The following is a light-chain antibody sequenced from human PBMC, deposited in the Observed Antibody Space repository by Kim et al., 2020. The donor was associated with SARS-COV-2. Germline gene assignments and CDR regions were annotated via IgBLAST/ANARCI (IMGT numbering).Light chain of an antibody. J-gene: IGLJ3*02. CDR2: RNN. CDR3: SAWDSSLSAWV. Sequence: QTAKLTCTGNSNNVGNEGVAWLQQHQGHPPKLLSCRNNNRPSGISERFSASRSGNTASLTITGLQPEDEADYYCSAWDSSLSAWVFGGGTKLTVL. V-gene: IGLV10-54*01. CDR1: SNNVGNEG.